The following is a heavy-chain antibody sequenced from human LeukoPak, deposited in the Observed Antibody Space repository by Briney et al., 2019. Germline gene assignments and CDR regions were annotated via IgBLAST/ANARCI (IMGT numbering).Heavy chain of an antibody. CDR1: GFTFSSYN. Sequence: GGSLRLSCAASGFTFSSYNMNWVRQAPGKGLEWVSFISGSGNFIYYADSVKGRFTISRDNAKNSLFLQMNSLRAEDTAVYFCAREKFTYGFDYWGQGMLVTVSS. J-gene: IGHJ4*02. V-gene: IGHV3-21*01. CDR2: ISGSGNFI. CDR3: AREKFTYGFDY. D-gene: IGHD3-10*01.